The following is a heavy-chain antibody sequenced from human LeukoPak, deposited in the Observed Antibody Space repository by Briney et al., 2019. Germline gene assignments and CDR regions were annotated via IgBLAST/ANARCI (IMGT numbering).Heavy chain of an antibody. CDR1: GFTVSNNY. Sequence: GGSLRLSCAASGFTVSNNYVSWVRQAPGKGLEWVSVIYAAGSTYYADSVKGRFTISRDNSKNTLYLQTNSLRAEDTAVYYCAKDGASWYGGDYWGQGTLVTVSS. V-gene: IGHV3-66*02. CDR3: AKDGASWYGGDY. J-gene: IGHJ4*02. D-gene: IGHD6-13*01. CDR2: IYAAGST.